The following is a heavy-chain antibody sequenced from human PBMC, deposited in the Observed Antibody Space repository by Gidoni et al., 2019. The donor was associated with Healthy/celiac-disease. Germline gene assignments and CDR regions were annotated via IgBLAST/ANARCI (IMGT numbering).Heavy chain of an antibody. Sequence: QVQLVESGGGVVQPGRSLRLSCAASGFTFSSYGMHWVRQDPGKGLEWVAVIWYDGSNKYYADSVKGRFTISRDNSKNTLYLQMNSLRAEDTAVYYCAREQVDDSSQLDYWGQGTLVTVSS. D-gene: IGHD3-22*01. V-gene: IGHV3-33*01. CDR2: IWYDGSNK. CDR1: GFTFSSYG. J-gene: IGHJ4*02. CDR3: AREQVDDSSQLDY.